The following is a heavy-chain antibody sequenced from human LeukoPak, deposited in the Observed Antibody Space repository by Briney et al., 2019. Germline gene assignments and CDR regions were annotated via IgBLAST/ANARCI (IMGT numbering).Heavy chain of an antibody. V-gene: IGHV4-59*01. Sequence: KSSETLSLTCTVSGGSISSYYWSWIRQPPGKGLEWIGYIYYSGSTNYNPSLKSRVTISLDTSKTQFSLKLSSVTAADTAVYYCARGEVVPAPRRHNWFDPWGQGTLVTVSS. CDR3: ARGEVVPAPRRHNWFDP. D-gene: IGHD2-2*01. J-gene: IGHJ5*02. CDR2: IYYSGST. CDR1: GGSISSYY.